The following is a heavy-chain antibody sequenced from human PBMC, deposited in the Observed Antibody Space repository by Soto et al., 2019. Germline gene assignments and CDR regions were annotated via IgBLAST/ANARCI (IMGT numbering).Heavy chain of an antibody. CDR2: ISWNADRT. J-gene: IGHJ4*02. CDR3: AKEVGILRTDTRGDFDF. Sequence: EVQLLESGGGLVQPGVSLRLSCAASGVAVTSHAMSWVRQAPGKGLDWVSVISWNADRTYYADSVRGRFTISRDNFKETLYLHMSSLRAEDTAIYYCAKEVGILRTDTRGDFDFWGQGTLVTVSS. D-gene: IGHD6-13*01. V-gene: IGHV3-23*01. CDR1: GVAVTSHA.